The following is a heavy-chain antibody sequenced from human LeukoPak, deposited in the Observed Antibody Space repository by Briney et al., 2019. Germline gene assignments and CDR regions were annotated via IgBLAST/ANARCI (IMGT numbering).Heavy chain of an antibody. CDR3: AKATCSGASCYRFDY. D-gene: IGHD2-15*01. V-gene: IGHV3-23*01. J-gene: IGHJ4*02. Sequence: GESLKISCAASGFTFISYAMSWVRQAPGKGLEWVSSISGSGGSSTYYADSVKGRFTISRDNSKNTLYLQMNSLRAEDTAVYYCAKATCSGASCYRFDYWGQGTLVTVSS. CDR2: ISGSGGSST. CDR1: GFTFISYA.